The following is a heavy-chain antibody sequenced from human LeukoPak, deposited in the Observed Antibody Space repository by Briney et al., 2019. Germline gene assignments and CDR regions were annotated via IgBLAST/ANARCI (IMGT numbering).Heavy chain of an antibody. CDR1: GGSISSYY. CDR3: ARDSRSSSGYAFDI. V-gene: IGHV4-59*01. D-gene: IGHD6-19*01. J-gene: IGHJ3*02. Sequence: PSETLSLTCTVSGGSISSYYWSWIRQPPGKGLEWIGYIYYSGSTNYNPSLTSRVTISVDTSKNQFSLKLSSVTAADTAVYYCARDSRSSSGYAFDIWGQGTMVTVSS. CDR2: IYYSGST.